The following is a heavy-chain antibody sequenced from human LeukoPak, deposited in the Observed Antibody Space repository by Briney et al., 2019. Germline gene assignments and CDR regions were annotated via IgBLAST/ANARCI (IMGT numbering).Heavy chain of an antibody. Sequence: GSSVKVSCKASGGTFSSYAISWVRQAPGQGLEWMGGIIPIFGTANYAQKFQGRVTITTDESTRTAYMELSSLRSEDTAVYYCARGGLRLGELSFGDYWGQGTLVTVSS. V-gene: IGHV1-69*05. J-gene: IGHJ4*02. D-gene: IGHD3-16*02. CDR2: IIPIFGTA. CDR3: ARGGLRLGELSFGDY. CDR1: GGTFSSYA.